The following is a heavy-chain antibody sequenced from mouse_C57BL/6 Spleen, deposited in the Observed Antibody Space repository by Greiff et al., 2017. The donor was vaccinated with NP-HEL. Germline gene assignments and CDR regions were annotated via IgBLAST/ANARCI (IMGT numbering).Heavy chain of an antibody. CDR3: ARGLWDDRGYFDY. CDR2: IHPISGST. Sequence: QVQLQQPGAELVKPGASVKLSCKASGYTFTSYWMHWVQQRPGQGLEWIGLIHPISGSTNYNEKFKSKATLTVDKTSSTAYMQLSSLTSEDSAVYDCARGLWDDRGYFDYWGQGTTLTVSS. J-gene: IGHJ2*01. V-gene: IGHV1-64*01. CDR1: GYTFTSYW. D-gene: IGHD4-1*01.